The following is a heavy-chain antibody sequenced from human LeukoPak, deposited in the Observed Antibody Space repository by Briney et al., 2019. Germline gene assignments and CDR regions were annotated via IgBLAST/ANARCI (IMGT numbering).Heavy chain of an antibody. V-gene: IGHV3-21*01. CDR1: GFTFSNYN. CDR2: IGSSSTYI. J-gene: IGHJ4*02. CDR3: ARESGGLGTYFDY. Sequence: GGSLRLSCAASGFTFSNYNMNWVRQAPGKGLEWVSSIGSSSTYIYYADSVKGRFTISRDNAKNSLYLQMNSLRAEDTAVYYCARESGGLGTYFDYWGQGTLVTVSS. D-gene: IGHD3-16*01.